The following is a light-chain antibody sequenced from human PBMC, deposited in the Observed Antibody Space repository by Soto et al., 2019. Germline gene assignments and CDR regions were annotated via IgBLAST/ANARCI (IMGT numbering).Light chain of an antibody. V-gene: IGKV1-39*01. CDR2: AVS. J-gene: IGKJ3*01. Sequence: DIQMTQSPSSLSASVGARVTITCRASESIGSHLNWYQQKPGQAPKALIYAVSSLQSGVPSRFSGIGSGTDFTLTISSLQPEDFGTYYCQQSYSAPQFTFGPGTKVDIK. CDR1: ESIGSH. CDR3: QQSYSAPQFT.